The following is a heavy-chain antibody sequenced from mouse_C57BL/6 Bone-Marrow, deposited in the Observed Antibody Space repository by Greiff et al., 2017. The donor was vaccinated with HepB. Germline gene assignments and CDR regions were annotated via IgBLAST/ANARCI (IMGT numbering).Heavy chain of an antibody. D-gene: IGHD3-3*01. V-gene: IGHV5-17*01. Sequence: DVKLVESGGGLVKPGGSLKLSCAASGFSFSDYGMHWVRQAPEKGLEWVAYISSGSSTIYYADTVKGRFTISRDNAKNTLFLQMTSLRSEDTAMYYCAREGRGRIGYFDVWGTGTTVTVSS. CDR3: AREGRGRIGYFDV. J-gene: IGHJ1*03. CDR1: GFSFSDYG. CDR2: ISSGSSTI.